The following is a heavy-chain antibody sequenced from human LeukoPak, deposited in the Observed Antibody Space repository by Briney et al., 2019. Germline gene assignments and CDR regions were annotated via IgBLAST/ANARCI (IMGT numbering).Heavy chain of an antibody. V-gene: IGHV1-69*13. CDR3: ATSGRNVWSGYKDAFDV. CDR2: IIPFFGTA. CDR1: GGTFSSYT. J-gene: IGHJ3*01. D-gene: IGHD3-3*01. Sequence: AVKVSCXASGGTFSSYTFSWVRQAPGQGLEWMGGIIPFFGTANYAQKFQGRVTITADESTSTVNMELSGLRSEATAMYYCATSGRNVWSGYKDAFDVWGQGTMVTVSS.